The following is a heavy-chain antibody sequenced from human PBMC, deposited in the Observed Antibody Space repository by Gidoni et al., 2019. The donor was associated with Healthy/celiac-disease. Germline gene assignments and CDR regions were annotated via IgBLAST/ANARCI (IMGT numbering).Heavy chain of an antibody. CDR2: ISGSGGST. Sequence: AASGFTFSSYAMSWVRQAPGKGLEWVSAISGSGGSTYYADPVKGRFTISRDNSKNTLYLQMNSLRAEDTAVYYCAKDQMVANDVEDYWGQGTLVTVSS. CDR3: AKDQMVANDVEDY. V-gene: IGHV3-23*01. D-gene: IGHD2-8*01. J-gene: IGHJ4*02. CDR1: GFTFSSYA.